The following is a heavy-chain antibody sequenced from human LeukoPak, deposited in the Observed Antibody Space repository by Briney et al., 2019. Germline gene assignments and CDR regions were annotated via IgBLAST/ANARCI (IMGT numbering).Heavy chain of an antibody. J-gene: IGHJ4*02. CDR1: GFTFSSYA. CDR3: ARAYCGDDCYNYHFDH. Sequence: RTGGSLRLSCAASGFTFSSYAMSWVRQAPGKGLEWVSYITSSGSTIYYADSVRGRFTISRDNAKNSLYLQMNSLGAEDTAVYYCARAYCGDDCYNYHFDHWGQGTLVTVSS. D-gene: IGHD2-21*02. V-gene: IGHV3-48*03. CDR2: ITSSGSTI.